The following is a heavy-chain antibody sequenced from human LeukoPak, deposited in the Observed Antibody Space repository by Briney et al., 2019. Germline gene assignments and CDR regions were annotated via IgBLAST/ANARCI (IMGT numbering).Heavy chain of an antibody. Sequence: GGLRLSCAASGFTFSSYAMSWVRQAPGKGLEWVSAISGSGGSTYYADSVKGRFTISRDNSKNTLYLQMNSLRAEDTAVYYCANREGGYTYDPFDYWGQGTLVTVSS. V-gene: IGHV3-23*01. D-gene: IGHD5-18*01. J-gene: IGHJ4*02. CDR1: GFTFSSYA. CDR2: ISGSGGST. CDR3: ANREGGYTYDPFDY.